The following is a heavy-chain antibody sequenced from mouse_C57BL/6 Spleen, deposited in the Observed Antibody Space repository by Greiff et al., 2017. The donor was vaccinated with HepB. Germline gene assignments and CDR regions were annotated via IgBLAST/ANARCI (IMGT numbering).Heavy chain of an antibody. J-gene: IGHJ4*01. Sequence: QVQLQQSGAELAKPGASVKLSCKASGYTFTSYWMHWVKQRPGQGLEWLGYINPSSGYTKDNPKVKDKATLTADKSSSTAYMQLSSLTYEDSAVYYCARGGDGYLPYAMDYWGQGTSVTVSS. CDR2: INPSSGYT. CDR1: GYTFTSYW. CDR3: ARGGDGYLPYAMDY. V-gene: IGHV1-7*01. D-gene: IGHD2-3*01.